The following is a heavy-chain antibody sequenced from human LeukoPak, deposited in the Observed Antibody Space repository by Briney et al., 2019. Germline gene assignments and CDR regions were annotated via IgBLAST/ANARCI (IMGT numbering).Heavy chain of an antibody. V-gene: IGHV3-23*01. J-gene: IGHJ4*02. CDR3: ARDSSGWYGYFDY. D-gene: IGHD6-19*01. Sequence: GGSLRLSCAVSGFAFGSEAMSWVRQSPARGLEWVASISPGGGTTYYADSVKGRFTISRDNSKNTLYLQMNSLRAEDTAVYYCARDSSGWYGYFDYWGQGTLVTVSS. CDR1: GFAFGSEA. CDR2: ISPGGGTT.